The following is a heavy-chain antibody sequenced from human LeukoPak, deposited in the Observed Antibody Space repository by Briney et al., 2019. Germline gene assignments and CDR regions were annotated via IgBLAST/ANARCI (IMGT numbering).Heavy chain of an antibody. J-gene: IGHJ4*02. V-gene: IGHV3-49*03. CDR2: IRSKADGGTT. CDR3: ARDDRPSGHDFDY. Sequence: GGSLRLSCTASGFTFRDYNINWFRQAPGRGLEWVGFIRSKADGGTTEYAASVKGRFTISRDDSKNVAYLQINNLRAEDTALYYCARDDRPSGHDFDYWGQGTLVTVSS. D-gene: IGHD6-6*01. CDR1: GFTFRDYN.